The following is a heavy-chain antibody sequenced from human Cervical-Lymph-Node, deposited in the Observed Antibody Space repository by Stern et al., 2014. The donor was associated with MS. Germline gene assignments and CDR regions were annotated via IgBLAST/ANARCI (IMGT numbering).Heavy chain of an antibody. V-gene: IGHV1-46*01. J-gene: IGHJ5*02. Sequence: QMQLVQSGAEVKKPGASVKVSCKASGYTFTSYYMHWVRQAPGQGLEGMGIIDPSGGRTSYAQKFQGRVTMTRDTSTSTVYMYLSSLRSEDTAVYYCARDRVRPAENGTALGSWGQGTLVTVSS. CDR3: ARDRVRPAENGTALGS. CDR1: GYTFTSYY. CDR2: IDPSGGRT. D-gene: IGHD6-13*01.